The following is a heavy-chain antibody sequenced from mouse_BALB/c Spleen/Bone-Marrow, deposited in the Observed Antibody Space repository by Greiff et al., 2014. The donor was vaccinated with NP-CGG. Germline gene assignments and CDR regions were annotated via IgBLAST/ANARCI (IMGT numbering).Heavy chain of an antibody. V-gene: IGHV1S81*02. Sequence: QVQLQQSGAELVKPGASVKLSCKASGYTFISYWMHWVKQRPGQGLEWIGEINPSNGRTNYNEKFKSKATLTVDKSSSTAYMQLSSLTSEDSAVYYCAREGNYYGSIAMDYWGQGTSVTVSS. CDR3: AREGNYYGSIAMDY. J-gene: IGHJ4*01. CDR2: INPSNGRT. D-gene: IGHD1-1*01. CDR1: GYTFISYW.